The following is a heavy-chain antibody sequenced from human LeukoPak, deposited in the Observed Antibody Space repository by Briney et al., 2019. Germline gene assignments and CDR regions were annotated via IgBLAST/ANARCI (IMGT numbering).Heavy chain of an antibody. CDR3: TRHLDGSFDY. Sequence: GGSLRLSCAASGFTLSSYWMSWVRQAPGKGLEWVANIKQDGSEKYYVDSVKGRFTISRDNAKNSLYLQMNSLRAEDTAIYYCTRHLDGSFDYWGQGTLVTVSS. CDR1: GFTLSSYW. CDR2: IKQDGSEK. V-gene: IGHV3-7*01. D-gene: IGHD1-1*01. J-gene: IGHJ4*02.